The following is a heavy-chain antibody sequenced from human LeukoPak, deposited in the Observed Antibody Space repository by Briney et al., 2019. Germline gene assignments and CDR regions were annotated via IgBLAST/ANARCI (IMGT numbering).Heavy chain of an antibody. D-gene: IGHD3-10*01. J-gene: IGHJ4*02. CDR3: ASGGSSGSYYNAQDY. CDR2: INPNSGGT. V-gene: IGHV1-2*02. CDR1: GYTFTGYY. Sequence: ASVKVSCKASGYTFTGYYMHWVRQAPGQGLEWMGWINPNSGGTNYAQKFQGRVTMTRDTSISTAYMELSRLRSDDTAVYYCASGGSSGSYYNAQDYWGQGTLVTVSS.